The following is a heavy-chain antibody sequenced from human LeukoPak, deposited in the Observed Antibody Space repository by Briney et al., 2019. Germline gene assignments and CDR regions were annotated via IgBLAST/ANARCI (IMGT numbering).Heavy chain of an antibody. CDR1: GFTFSSYS. CDR2: ISSSSSYI. Sequence: GGSLRLSCAASGFTFSSYSMNWVRQAPGKGLEWVSSISSSSSYIYYADSVKGRFTISRDNSKNTLYLQMNSLRAEDTAVYYCAKDSGWAFDYWGQGTLVTVSS. V-gene: IGHV3-21*01. CDR3: AKDSGWAFDY. J-gene: IGHJ4*02. D-gene: IGHD6-19*01.